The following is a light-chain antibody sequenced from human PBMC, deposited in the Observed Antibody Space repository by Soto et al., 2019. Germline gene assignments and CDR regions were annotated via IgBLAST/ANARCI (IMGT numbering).Light chain of an antibody. Sequence: EIVLTQSPGTLSLSPGERATLSCRAIQSVSSSYVAWYQQKPGQAPRLLIYGASSRVTGIPDRFRGSGSGTDFTLTIARVEPEDFAVYYCQQYGNSPPWTFGQGTKVDIK. CDR3: QQYGNSPPWT. CDR1: QSVSSSY. CDR2: GAS. V-gene: IGKV3-20*01. J-gene: IGKJ1*01.